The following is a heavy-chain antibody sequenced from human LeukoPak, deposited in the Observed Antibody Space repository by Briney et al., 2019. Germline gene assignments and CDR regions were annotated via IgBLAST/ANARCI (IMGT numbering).Heavy chain of an antibody. CDR1: GFTFDDFA. D-gene: IGHD3-3*01. CDR3: AKDSRITIFGVIDY. J-gene: IGHJ4*02. CDR2: ISWNSGSI. Sequence: PGRSLRLSCAASGFTFDDFAMHCVRHAPGRGLEWVSGISWNSGSIGYADSVKGRFTISRDNDKNSLYLQMNSLRAEDTALYYCAKDSRITIFGVIDYWGQGSLVTVSS. V-gene: IGHV3-9*01.